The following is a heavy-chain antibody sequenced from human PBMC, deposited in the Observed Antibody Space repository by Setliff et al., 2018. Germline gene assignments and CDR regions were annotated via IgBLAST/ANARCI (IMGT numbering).Heavy chain of an antibody. CDR2: INNYNMNT. J-gene: IGHJ5*01. D-gene: IGHD3-16*01. V-gene: IGHV1-18*01. CDR1: GYTFTNYG. CDR3: ARELRSPYWHLDS. Sequence: ASVKVSCKASGYTFTNYGINWVRQAPGQGLEWMGWINNYNMNTNYPQKFLGRVTMTTDTSTSTAYMELRSLRPDDTAVYYCARELRSPYWHLDSWGQGTQVTVSS.